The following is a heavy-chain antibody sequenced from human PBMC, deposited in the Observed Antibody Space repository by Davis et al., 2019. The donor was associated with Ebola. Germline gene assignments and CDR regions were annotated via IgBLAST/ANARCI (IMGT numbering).Heavy chain of an antibody. J-gene: IGHJ3*02. V-gene: IGHV3-74*01. CDR3: ARGNSYGSEVDAFDI. Sequence: FTFSRDNAKNTLYLQMNSLRAEDTAVYYCARGNSYGSEVDAFDIWGQGTMVTVSS. D-gene: IGHD3-10*01.